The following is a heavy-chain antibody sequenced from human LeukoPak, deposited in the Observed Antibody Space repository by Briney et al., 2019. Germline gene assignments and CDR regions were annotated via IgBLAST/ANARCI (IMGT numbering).Heavy chain of an antibody. D-gene: IGHD3-16*02. V-gene: IGHV1-69*01. CDR2: IIPIFGTA. CDR1: GGTFSSYA. J-gene: IGHJ6*02. Sequence: ASVKVSCKASGGTFSSYAISWVRQAPGQGLEWMGGIIPIFGTANYAQKFQGRVTITADESTSTAYMELSSLRSEDTAVYYCARAILPASLDYYYGMDVWGQGTTVTVSS. CDR3: ARAILPASLDYYYGMDV.